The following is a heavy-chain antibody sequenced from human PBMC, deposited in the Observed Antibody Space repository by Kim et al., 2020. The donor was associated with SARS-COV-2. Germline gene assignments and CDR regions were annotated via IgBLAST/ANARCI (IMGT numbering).Heavy chain of an antibody. CDR3: ARLFSYYAMDV. Sequence: SETLSLTCTVSGGSISSSSYYWGWIRQPPGKGLEWIGTIYYSGNTYYNPSLKSRVTISVDTSKNHFSLKLSSVTAADTAVYYCARLFSYYAMDVWGQGTTVTVSS. J-gene: IGHJ6*02. CDR2: IYYSGNT. CDR1: GGSISSSSYY. V-gene: IGHV4-39*02.